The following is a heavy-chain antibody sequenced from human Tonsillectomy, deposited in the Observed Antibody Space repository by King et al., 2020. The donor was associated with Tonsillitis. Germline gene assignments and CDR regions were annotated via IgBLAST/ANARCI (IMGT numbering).Heavy chain of an antibody. CDR1: GFTFDDYA. CDR2: ITWNSGNI. Sequence: VQLVESGGGLVQPGRSLRLSCAASGFTFDDYAMHWVRQAPGKGLEWVSGITWNSGNIGYADSVKGRFTISRDNAKNSLYLQMNSLRTEDTALYYCAKDRGSSSWYKAFDIWGQGTMVTVSS. CDR3: AKDRGSSSWYKAFDI. D-gene: IGHD6-13*01. J-gene: IGHJ3*02. V-gene: IGHV3-9*01.